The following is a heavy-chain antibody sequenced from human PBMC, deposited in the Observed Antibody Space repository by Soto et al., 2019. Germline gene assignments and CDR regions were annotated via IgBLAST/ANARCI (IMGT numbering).Heavy chain of an antibody. V-gene: IGHV3-30*18. CDR3: AKLIYPLNSSGLDV. CDR1: GFTFSSYD. D-gene: IGHD1-1*01. Sequence: QVQLVQSGGGVVQPGRSLRLSCATSGFTFSSYDMQWVRHAPGKGLEWVALISYEGLNTYYADSVRGRFIISRDNSKNILYLQMHSLRPHDTAVYYCAKLIYPLNSSGLDVWGQGATVIVSS. CDR2: ISYEGLNT. J-gene: IGHJ6*02.